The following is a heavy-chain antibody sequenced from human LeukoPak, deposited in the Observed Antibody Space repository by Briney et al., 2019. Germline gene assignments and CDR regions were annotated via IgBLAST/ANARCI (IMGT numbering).Heavy chain of an antibody. CDR1: GYTFTSYY. CDR3: ARALYCSGSSCYSSASDY. V-gene: IGHV1-46*01. CDR2: INPSVGST. J-gene: IGHJ4*02. Sequence: ASVKVSCKTSGYTFTSYYFHWVRQSPGQGLEWMGIINPSVGSTSSAQKFQGRVTMTRDTSTSTVYMELNSLSSEDTAVYYCARALYCSGSSCYSSASDYWGQGTLVTVSS. D-gene: IGHD2-15*01.